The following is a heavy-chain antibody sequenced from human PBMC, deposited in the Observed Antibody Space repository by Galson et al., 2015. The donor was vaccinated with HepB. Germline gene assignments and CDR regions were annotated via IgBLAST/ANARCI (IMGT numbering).Heavy chain of an antibody. CDR3: ARGVRHYYGSGSSYYMDV. Sequence: SVKVSCKASGYTFTSYDINWVRQATGQGLEWMGWMNPNSGNTGYAQKFQGRVTMTRNTSISTAYMELSSLRSEDTAVYYCARGVRHYYGSGSSYYMDVWGKGTTVTVSS. J-gene: IGHJ6*03. D-gene: IGHD3-10*01. CDR2: MNPNSGNT. V-gene: IGHV1-8*01. CDR1: GYTFTSYD.